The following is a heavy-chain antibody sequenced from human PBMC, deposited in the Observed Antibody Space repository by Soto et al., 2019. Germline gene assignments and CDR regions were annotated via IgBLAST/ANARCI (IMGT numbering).Heavy chain of an antibody. J-gene: IGHJ4*02. D-gene: IGHD3-22*01. V-gene: IGHV3-30-3*01. CDR3: ARVNGFYYDSVFAFDY. CDR2: ISYDGSNK. CDR1: GFTFSSYA. Sequence: GGSLRLSCAASGFTFSSYAMHWVRQAPGKGLEWVAVISYDGSNKYYADSVKGRFTISRDNSKNTLYLQMNSLRAEDTAVYYCARVNGFYYDSVFAFDYWGQGTLVTVSS.